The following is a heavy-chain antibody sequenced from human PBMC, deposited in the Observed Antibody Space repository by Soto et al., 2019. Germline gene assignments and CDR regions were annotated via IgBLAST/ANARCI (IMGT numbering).Heavy chain of an antibody. CDR1: GGSISTVNYW. CDR2: IYNGGST. CDR3: AREPSGDKVDA. Sequence: QVQLQESGPGLVKPSQTLSLTCTVSGGSISTVNYWWSWIRQSPDMGLEWIGHIYNGGSTYNNPSLAGAVTMSVDTPNNQLSLTSSSVSAADTAVYYCAREPSGDKVDAWGQGTLVTVSS. J-gene: IGHJ5*02. D-gene: IGHD7-27*01. V-gene: IGHV4-30-4*01.